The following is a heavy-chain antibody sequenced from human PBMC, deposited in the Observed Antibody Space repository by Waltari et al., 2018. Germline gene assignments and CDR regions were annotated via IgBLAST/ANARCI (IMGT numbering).Heavy chain of an antibody. CDR1: GLTFHSSW. CDR3: ASGLAVSEGS. V-gene: IGHV3-74*01. Sequence: EVQLVESGGGLVQPGGSLRLSCAASGLTFHSSWIPWVRQDPGRGLVWVSRINVAGTLTSYADSVKGRFTIARDNAKNMVYLQMNSLRVEDTAVYYCASGLAVSEGSWGRGTLVTVSS. J-gene: IGHJ5*02. CDR2: INVAGTLT. D-gene: IGHD6-19*01.